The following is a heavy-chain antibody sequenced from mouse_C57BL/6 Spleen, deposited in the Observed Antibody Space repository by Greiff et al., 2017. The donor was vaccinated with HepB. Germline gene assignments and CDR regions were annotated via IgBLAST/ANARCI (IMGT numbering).Heavy chain of an antibody. D-gene: IGHD2-4*01. CDR1: GFSINSDCY. J-gene: IGHJ4*01. CDR3: ARGGYYDYDGGYAMDY. Sequence: EVMLVESGPSLVRPSQTLSLTCTVTGFSINSDCYWIWIRQFPGNKLEYIGYTFYSGITYYNPSLESRTYITRDTSKNQFSLKLSSLTTEDTATYYCARGGYYDYDGGYAMDYWGQGTSVTVSS. V-gene: IGHV3-3*01. CDR2: TFYSGIT.